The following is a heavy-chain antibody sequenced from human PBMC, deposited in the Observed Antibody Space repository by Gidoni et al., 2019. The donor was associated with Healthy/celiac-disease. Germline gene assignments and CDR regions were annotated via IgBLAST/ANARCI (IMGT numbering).Heavy chain of an antibody. D-gene: IGHD6-13*01. Sequence: QVQLVQSGAEVKKPGASVKVSCKASGYTFTGYYMHWVRQAPGQGLEWMGWINPNSGGTNYAQKFQGWVTMTRDTSISTAYMELSRLRSDDTAVYYCARDGKSSREAAGTWGWFDPWGQGTLVTVSS. CDR2: INPNSGGT. CDR1: GYTFTGYY. CDR3: ARDGKSSREAAGTWGWFDP. J-gene: IGHJ5*02. V-gene: IGHV1-2*04.